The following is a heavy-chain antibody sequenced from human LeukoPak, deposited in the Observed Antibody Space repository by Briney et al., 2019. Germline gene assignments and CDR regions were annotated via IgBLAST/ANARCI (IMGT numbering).Heavy chain of an antibody. CDR3: ARGYGDHGY. V-gene: IGHV4-59*01. Sequence: PSETLSLTCTVSGGSISSYYWSWIRQPPGKGLEWIGYMYYSGTTNYNPSLKSRVTISVDTSKNQFSLKLSSVTAADTAVYYCARGYGDHGYWGQGTLVTVSS. CDR2: MYYSGTT. D-gene: IGHD4-17*01. J-gene: IGHJ4*02. CDR1: GGSISSYY.